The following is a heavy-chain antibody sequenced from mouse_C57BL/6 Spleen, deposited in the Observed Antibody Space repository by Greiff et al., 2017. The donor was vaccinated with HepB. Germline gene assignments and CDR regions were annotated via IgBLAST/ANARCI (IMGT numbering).Heavy chain of an antibody. CDR3: ARQRGNYEVDY. J-gene: IGHJ4*01. D-gene: IGHD2-1*01. V-gene: IGHV5-6*01. CDR1: GFTFSSYG. Sequence: EVMLVESGGDLVKPGGSLKLSCAASGFTFSSYGMSWVRQTPDKRLEWVATISSGGSYTYYPDSVKGRFTISRDNAKNTLYLQMSSLKSEDTAMYYCARQRGNYEVDYWGQGTSVTVSS. CDR2: ISSGGSYT.